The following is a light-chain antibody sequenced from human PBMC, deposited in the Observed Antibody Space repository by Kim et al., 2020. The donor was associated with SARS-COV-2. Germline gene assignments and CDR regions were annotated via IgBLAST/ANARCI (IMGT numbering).Light chain of an antibody. V-gene: IGKV3-20*01. J-gene: IGKJ4*01. CDR1: QSSNSNY. CDR3: QQYGTSPET. CDR2: GAS. Sequence: SPGERATLSCRASQSSNSNYLAWYQRKPGQAPRLLIYGASSRATGIPDRFSGSGSGTDFTLSINRLEPEDFAVYDCQQYGTSPETFGGGTKVDIK.